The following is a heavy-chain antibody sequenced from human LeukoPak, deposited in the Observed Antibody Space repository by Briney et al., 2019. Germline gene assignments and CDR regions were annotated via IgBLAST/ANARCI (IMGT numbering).Heavy chain of an antibody. CDR2: IFLDDDT. D-gene: IGHD6-19*01. CDR1: GFSLSTGGVG. J-gene: IGHJ4*02. V-gene: IGHV2-5*02. CDR3: AHAPEYSSGQGVFF. Sequence: SGPTLVKPTQTLTLTCTFSGFSLSTGGVGVGWIRQPPGKALEYPALIFLDDDTRYSPSLKTRLTSTKDTSKNQVVLTMTNVDPVDTGTYYCAHAPEYSSGQGVFFGGQGILVTVSS.